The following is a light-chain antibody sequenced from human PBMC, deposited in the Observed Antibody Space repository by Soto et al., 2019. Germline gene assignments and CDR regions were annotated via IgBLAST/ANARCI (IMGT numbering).Light chain of an antibody. CDR2: AAS. V-gene: IGKV1-12*01. Sequence: DIQMTQSPSSVSASVGDRVTITCRASQGISSGSAWYQQKPGKAPKLLLYAASRLQSGVPSRCSGRQSGTDFALTSSSLQPEDFATYYFQQGDHFPFTVGPGTKVDI. CDR1: QGISSG. J-gene: IGKJ3*01. CDR3: QQGDHFPFT.